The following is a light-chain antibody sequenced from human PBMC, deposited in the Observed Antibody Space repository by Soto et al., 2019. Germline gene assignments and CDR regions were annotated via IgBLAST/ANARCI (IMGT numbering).Light chain of an antibody. CDR2: WAS. CDR1: QSVSYTSNNKNY. J-gene: IGKJ4*01. CDR3: QQYYSTPLT. Sequence: DIVMTQSPDSLAVSLGERATINCKSSQSVSYTSNNKNYLAWYQQKPGQPPKLLIYWASTRESGVPDRFSVSGSATDFTLTISSLQAEDVAVYYCQQYYSTPLTFGGGTKVEIK. V-gene: IGKV4-1*01.